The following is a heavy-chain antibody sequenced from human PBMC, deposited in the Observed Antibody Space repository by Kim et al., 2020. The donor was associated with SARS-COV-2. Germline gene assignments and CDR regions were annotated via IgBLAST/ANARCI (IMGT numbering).Heavy chain of an antibody. D-gene: IGHD6-13*01. CDR3: AKVGPGIAAAGTGYDY. Sequence: GGSLRLSCAASGFTFSSYAMSWVRQAPGKGLEWVSAISGSGGSTYYADSVKGRFNISRDNSKNTMYLQMNSLRAEDTAVYYCAKVGPGIAAAGTGYDYWGQGTLVTVSS. CDR1: GFTFSSYA. V-gene: IGHV3-23*01. CDR2: ISGSGGST. J-gene: IGHJ4*02.